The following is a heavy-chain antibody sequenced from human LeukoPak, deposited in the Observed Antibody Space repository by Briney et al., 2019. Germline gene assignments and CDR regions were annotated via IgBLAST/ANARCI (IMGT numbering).Heavy chain of an antibody. Sequence: GGSLRLSCAASGFTFGSYWMSWVRQAPGKGLEWVANIKQDGSEKYYVDSVKGRFTISRDNAKNSLYLQMNSLRAEDTAVYYCARETSTEMGYDYWGQGTLVTVSS. CDR3: ARETSTEMGYDY. D-gene: IGHD5-24*01. CDR2: IKQDGSEK. J-gene: IGHJ4*02. V-gene: IGHV3-7*01. CDR1: GFTFGSYW.